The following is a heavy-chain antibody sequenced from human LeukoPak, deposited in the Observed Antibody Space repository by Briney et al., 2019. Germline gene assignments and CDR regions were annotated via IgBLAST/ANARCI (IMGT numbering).Heavy chain of an antibody. Sequence: GGSLRLSCAASGFSFSSFEMNWVRQAPGKGLEWVSYISSSGTSIYYADSVKGRFTISRDNAKNSLFLQMNSLGAEDTAIYYCAGDYWGQGTLVTVSS. V-gene: IGHV3-48*03. CDR2: ISSSGTSI. J-gene: IGHJ4*02. CDR1: GFSFSSFE. CDR3: AGDY.